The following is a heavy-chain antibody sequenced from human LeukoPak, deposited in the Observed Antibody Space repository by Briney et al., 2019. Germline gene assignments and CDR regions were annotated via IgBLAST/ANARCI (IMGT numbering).Heavy chain of an antibody. Sequence: GRSLRLSCAASGFTFSSYGMHWVRQAPGKGLEWVAVIWYDGSNKYYADSVKGRFTISRDNSKNTLYLQMNSLRAEDTAVYYCARVSGPHYYYYYMDVWGKGTTATVSS. CDR1: GFTFSSYG. V-gene: IGHV3-33*01. D-gene: IGHD3-10*01. CDR2: IWYDGSNK. CDR3: ARVSGPHYYYYYMDV. J-gene: IGHJ6*03.